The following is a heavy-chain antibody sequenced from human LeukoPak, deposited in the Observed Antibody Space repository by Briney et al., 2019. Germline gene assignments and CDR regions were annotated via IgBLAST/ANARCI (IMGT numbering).Heavy chain of an antibody. V-gene: IGHV1-18*01. Sequence: GASVKVSCKASGYTFTSYGISWVRQAPGQGLEWMGWISAYNGNTNYAQKLQGRVTMTTDTSTSTAYMELRSLRSDDTAVYYCARLYCSGGSCYSGELLYYYYYMDVWGKGTTVTDSS. CDR1: GYTFTSYG. D-gene: IGHD2-15*01. J-gene: IGHJ6*03. CDR2: ISAYNGNT. CDR3: ARLYCSGGSCYSGELLYYYYYMDV.